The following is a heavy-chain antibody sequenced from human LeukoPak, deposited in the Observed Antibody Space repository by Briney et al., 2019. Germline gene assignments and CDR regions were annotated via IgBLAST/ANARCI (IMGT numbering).Heavy chain of an antibody. CDR3: ARVPYDFWSGYNNWFDP. Sequence: GASVKVSCKASGYTFTGYYMHWVRQAPGQGLEWMGWINPNSGGTNYAQKFQGRVTMTRDTSISTAYMELSRLRSDDTAVYYCARVPYDFWSGYNNWFDPWGQGTLVTVSS. D-gene: IGHD3-3*01. J-gene: IGHJ5*02. CDR1: GYTFTGYY. V-gene: IGHV1-2*02. CDR2: INPNSGGT.